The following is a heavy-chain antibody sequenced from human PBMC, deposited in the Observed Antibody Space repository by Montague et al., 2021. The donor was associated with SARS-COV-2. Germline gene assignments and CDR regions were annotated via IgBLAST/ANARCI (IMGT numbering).Heavy chain of an antibody. J-gene: IGHJ6*02. V-gene: IGHV4-34*01. CDR3: ARRTDKWHWYYYTGFDV. CDR1: DGSLSDSL. Sequence: SETLSLTCAVYDGSLSDSLWSWIRQSPGKGLEWIGEVKQSGSFNYNPSLESRVDISVDMSKNQFSLNLLSVTAADTALYFCARRTDKWHWYYYTGFDVWGPGTAVTVSS. CDR2: VKQSGSF. D-gene: IGHD1-7*01.